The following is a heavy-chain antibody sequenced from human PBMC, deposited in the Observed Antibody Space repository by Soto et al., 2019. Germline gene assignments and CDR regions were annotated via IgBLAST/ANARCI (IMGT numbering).Heavy chain of an antibody. V-gene: IGHV4-59*01. CDR3: ARFRVGPETMDFWVDP. D-gene: IGHD2-15*01. J-gene: IGHJ5*02. Sequence: SGTLFLPWTVSGGSISSYYWIWLRQPPGKGLEYIGYIYYSGSTNYNPSLKCRVTISVDTSKNQFSLRLSSLRSEDTAVYYCARFRVGPETMDFWVDPWGQGTLVTVSS. CDR2: IYYSGST. CDR1: GGSISSYY.